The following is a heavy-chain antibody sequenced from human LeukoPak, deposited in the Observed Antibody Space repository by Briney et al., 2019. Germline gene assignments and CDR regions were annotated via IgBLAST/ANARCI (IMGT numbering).Heavy chain of an antibody. J-gene: IGHJ4*02. CDR1: GFTFSSYA. V-gene: IGHV3-23*01. D-gene: IGHD3-10*01. Sequence: GGSLRLSCAASGFTFSSYAMSWVRQAPGEGLEWVSAISGSGGSTYYADSVKGRFTISRDNSKNTLYLQMNSLRAEDTAVYYCAKMVRGSNYFDYWGQGTLVTVSS. CDR3: AKMVRGSNYFDY. CDR2: ISGSGGST.